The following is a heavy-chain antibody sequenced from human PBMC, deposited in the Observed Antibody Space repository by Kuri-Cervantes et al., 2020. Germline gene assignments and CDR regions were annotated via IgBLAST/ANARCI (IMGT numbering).Heavy chain of an antibody. V-gene: IGHV4-38-2*01. J-gene: IGHJ4*02. D-gene: IGHD1-26*01. CDR1: GYSISSGYY. Sequence: SETLSLTCAVSGYSISSGYYWGWIRQPPGKGLEWIGSIYHSGSTYYNPSLKSRVTISVDTSKNQFSLKLSSVTAADTAVYYCARHYHSDSKYNGSYYWFDYWGQGTLVTVSS. CDR2: IYHSGST. CDR3: ARHYHSDSKYNGSYYWFDY.